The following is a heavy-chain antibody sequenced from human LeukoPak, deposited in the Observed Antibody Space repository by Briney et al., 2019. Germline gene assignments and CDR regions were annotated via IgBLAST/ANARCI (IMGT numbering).Heavy chain of an antibody. CDR3: AREELRTYYYDSSGPTPFDY. CDR1: GHTFTSYY. Sequence: GASVKVSCKASGHTFTSYYMHWVRQAPGQGLEWMGIINPSGGSTSYAQKFQGRVTMTRDTSTSTVYMELSSLRSEDTAVYYCAREELRTYYYDSSGPTPFDYWGQGTLVTVSS. CDR2: INPSGGST. V-gene: IGHV1-46*01. J-gene: IGHJ4*02. D-gene: IGHD3-22*01.